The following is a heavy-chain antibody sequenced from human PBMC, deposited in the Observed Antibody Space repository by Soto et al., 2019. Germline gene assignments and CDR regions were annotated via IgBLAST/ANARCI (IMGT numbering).Heavy chain of an antibody. V-gene: IGHV4-30-2*01. D-gene: IGHD6-13*01. Sequence: SETLSLTCAVSGGSISSGGYSWSWIRQPPGKGLEWIGYIYHSGSTYYNPSLKSRVTISVDRSKNQFSLKLSSVTAADTAVYYFARGGYDSSSWYGGVSTDTENWFDPWGQGTLVTVSS. CDR3: ARGGYDSSSWYGGVSTDTENWFDP. CDR2: IYHSGST. CDR1: GGSISSGGYS. J-gene: IGHJ5*02.